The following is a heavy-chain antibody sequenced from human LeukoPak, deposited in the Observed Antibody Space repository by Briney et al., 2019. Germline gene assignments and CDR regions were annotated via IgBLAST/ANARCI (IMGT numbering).Heavy chain of an antibody. CDR2: IYYSGST. D-gene: IGHD1-14*01. Sequence: SETLSLTCTVSGGSISSYYWSWIRQPLGKGLEYIGYIYYSGSTDYNLSLKSRVTVSVGTSKNQFSLTLNSVTAADTAVYYCARRTGGAYYFDYWGQGALVTVSS. CDR3: ARRTGGAYYFDY. J-gene: IGHJ4*02. V-gene: IGHV4-59*08. CDR1: GGSISSYY.